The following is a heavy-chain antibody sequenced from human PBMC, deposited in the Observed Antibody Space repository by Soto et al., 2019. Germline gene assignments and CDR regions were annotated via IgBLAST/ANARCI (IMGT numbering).Heavy chain of an antibody. J-gene: IGHJ6*02. CDR3: ARDNATIFGVVIRGSYYYYGMDV. CDR2: IIPIFGTA. Sequence: QVQLVQSGAEVQKPGSSVKVSCKASGGTFSSYAISWVRQAPGQGLEWMGGIIPIFGTANYAQKFQGRVTINADESTSTAYMELSSLRSEDTAVYYCARDNATIFGVVIRGSYYYYGMDVWGQGTTVTISS. V-gene: IGHV1-69*01. CDR1: GGTFSSYA. D-gene: IGHD3-3*01.